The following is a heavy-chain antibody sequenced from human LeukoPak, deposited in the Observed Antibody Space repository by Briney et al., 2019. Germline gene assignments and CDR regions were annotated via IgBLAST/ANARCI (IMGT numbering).Heavy chain of an antibody. CDR2: IYYSGST. CDR1: GGSISSSSYY. Sequence: SETLSLTCTVSGGSISSSSYYWGWIRQPPGKGLEWIGSIYYSGSTYYNPSLKSRVTISVDTSKNQFSLKLSSVTAADTAVYYCASGSIVVVPAAGVPGPNFDYWGQGTLVTVSS. CDR3: ASGSIVVVPAAGVPGPNFDY. D-gene: IGHD2-2*01. J-gene: IGHJ4*02. V-gene: IGHV4-39*01.